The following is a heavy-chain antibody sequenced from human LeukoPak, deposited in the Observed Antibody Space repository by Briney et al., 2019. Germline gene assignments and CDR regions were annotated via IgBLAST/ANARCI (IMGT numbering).Heavy chain of an antibody. Sequence: SETLSLTCAVYGGSFSGYYWSWIRQPPGEGLEWIGEINHSGSTNYNPSLKSRVTISVDTSKNQFSLKLSSVTAADTAVYYCARGRGVDYWGQGTLVTVSS. CDR2: INHSGST. V-gene: IGHV4-34*01. CDR3: ARGRGVDY. J-gene: IGHJ4*02. CDR1: GGSFSGYY. D-gene: IGHD2-8*02.